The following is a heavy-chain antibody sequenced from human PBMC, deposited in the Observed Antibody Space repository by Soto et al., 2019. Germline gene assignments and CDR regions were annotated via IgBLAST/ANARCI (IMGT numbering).Heavy chain of an antibody. Sequence: QITLKESGPALVKPTQTLTLTCTFSGFSLSTSGVGVGWIRQPPGEALEWLALIYWDDYKHFSPSLESRLTINKDTSKTQVVLTMTNMDPVDTATYYCVHKGGGDRILDYWGQGTLVTVSS. CDR3: VHKGGGDRILDY. D-gene: IGHD3-16*01. CDR2: IYWDDYK. J-gene: IGHJ4*02. CDR1: GFSLSTSGVG. V-gene: IGHV2-5*02.